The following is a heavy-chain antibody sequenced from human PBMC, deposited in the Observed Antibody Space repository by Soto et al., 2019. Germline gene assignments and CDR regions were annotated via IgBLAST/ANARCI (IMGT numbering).Heavy chain of an antibody. CDR1: GGSMSSGDYY. Sequence: QVQLQESGPGLVKPSQTLSLTCTVSGGSMSSGDYYWNWIRQHPEKGLEWIGDINYRGSTFYNPSLKSRLTISVDTSKNQFSLKLTAVTAADTAMYYCARDAPEAAPYWGQGTLVTVSS. CDR2: INYRGST. D-gene: IGHD6-13*01. CDR3: ARDAPEAAPY. J-gene: IGHJ4*02. V-gene: IGHV4-31*03.